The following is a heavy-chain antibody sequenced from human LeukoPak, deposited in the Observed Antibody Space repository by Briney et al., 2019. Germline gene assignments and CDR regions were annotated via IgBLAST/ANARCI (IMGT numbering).Heavy chain of an antibody. CDR3: ARDLSPALDY. V-gene: IGHV4-38-2*02. Sequence: SETLSLTCTVSGYSISSGYYWGWIRQPPGKGLEWIGSIYHSGSTYYNPSLKSRATISEDTSKNQFSLKLSSVTAADTAVYYRARDLSPALDYWGQGTLVTASS. CDR1: GYSISSGYY. J-gene: IGHJ4*02. D-gene: IGHD2-2*01. CDR2: IYHSGST.